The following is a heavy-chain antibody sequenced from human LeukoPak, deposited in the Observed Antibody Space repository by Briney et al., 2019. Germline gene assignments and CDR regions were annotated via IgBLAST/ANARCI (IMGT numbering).Heavy chain of an antibody. CDR2: IYYSGST. CDR3: AREGYSGYVSDAFDI. CDR1: GGSISSSSYY. Sequence: PSETLSLTCTVSGGSISSSSYYWGWIRQPPGKGLEWIGSIYYSGSTYYNPSLKSRVTISVDTSKNQFSLKLISVTAADTAVYYCAREGYSGYVSDAFDIWGQGTMVTVSS. V-gene: IGHV4-39*02. D-gene: IGHD5-12*01. J-gene: IGHJ3*02.